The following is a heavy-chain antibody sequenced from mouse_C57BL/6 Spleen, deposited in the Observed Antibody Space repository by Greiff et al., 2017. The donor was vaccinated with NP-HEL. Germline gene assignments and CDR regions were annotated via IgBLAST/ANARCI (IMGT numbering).Heavy chain of an antibody. CDR3: SILGDYDEDYYAMDY. Sequence: QVQLQQPGAELVKPGASVKVSCKASGYTFTSYWMHWVKQRPGQGLEWIGRIHPSDSDTNYNQKFKGKATLTVDKSSSTAYMQLSSLTSEDSAVYYCSILGDYDEDYYAMDYWGQGTSVAVSS. D-gene: IGHD2-4*01. CDR1: GYTFTSYW. CDR2: IHPSDSDT. J-gene: IGHJ4*01. V-gene: IGHV1-74*01.